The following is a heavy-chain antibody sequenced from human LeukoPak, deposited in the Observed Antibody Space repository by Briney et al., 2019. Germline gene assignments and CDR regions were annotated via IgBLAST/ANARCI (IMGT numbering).Heavy chain of an antibody. CDR3: AKRYSYGPGGY. CDR2: ISGSGGST. Sequence: PGGSLRLSCAASGFTFSSYAMSWVRQAPGKGLEWVSAISGSGGSTYYADSVRGRFTISRDNSKNTLYLQMNSLRAGDTAVYYCAKRYSYGPGGYWGQGTLVTVSS. J-gene: IGHJ4*02. CDR1: GFTFSSYA. D-gene: IGHD5-18*01. V-gene: IGHV3-23*01.